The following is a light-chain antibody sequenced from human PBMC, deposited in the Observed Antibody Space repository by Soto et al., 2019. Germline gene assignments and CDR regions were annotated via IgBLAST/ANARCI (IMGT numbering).Light chain of an antibody. J-gene: IGKJ4*01. CDR3: QQYNIYPLT. CDR2: DVS. V-gene: IGKV1-5*01. CDR1: QTISTW. Sequence: DIQMTQSPSTLSASVGDRVTITCRASQTISTWLAWYQQKPGKAPKLLIYDVSSLESGVPSRFIGSGSGTEFSLSIVSLQPDDFATYYCQQYNIYPLTFGGGTKVDIK.